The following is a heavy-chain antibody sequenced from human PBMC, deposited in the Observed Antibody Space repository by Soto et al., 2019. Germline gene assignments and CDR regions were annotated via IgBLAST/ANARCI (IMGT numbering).Heavy chain of an antibody. CDR1: GFTFSSYA. V-gene: IGHV3-30*04. J-gene: IGHJ4*02. CDR3: ARGGRQGGELAIYY. Sequence: GGSLRLSCAASGFTFSSYAMHWVRQAPGKGLEWVAVISYDGSNKYYADSVKGRFTISRDNSKNTLYLQMNSLRAEDTAVYYCARGGRQGGELAIYYWGQGTLVTVSS. CDR2: ISYDGSNK. D-gene: IGHD3-10*01.